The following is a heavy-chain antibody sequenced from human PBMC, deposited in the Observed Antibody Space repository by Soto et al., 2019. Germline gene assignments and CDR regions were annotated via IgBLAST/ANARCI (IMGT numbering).Heavy chain of an antibody. Sequence: SQALSITCAISVDRVSSNSAAWNWIRQSPSRGLEWLGRTYYRSKWYNDYAESVKSRITINPDTSKNQFSLHLNSVTPEDTAVNYCARDPPDFHSALAYWGQGTLITVSS. CDR3: ARDPPDFHSALAY. V-gene: IGHV6-1*01. D-gene: IGHD3-3*02. CDR2: TYYRSKWYN. CDR1: VDRVSSNSAA. J-gene: IGHJ4*02.